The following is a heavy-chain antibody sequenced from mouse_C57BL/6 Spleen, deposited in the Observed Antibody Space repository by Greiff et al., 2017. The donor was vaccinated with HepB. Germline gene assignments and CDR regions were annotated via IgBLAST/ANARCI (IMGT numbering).Heavy chain of an antibody. CDR1: GFNITDYY. D-gene: IGHD2-14*01. CDR2: IDPEDGDT. CDR3: TTTGTNYFDY. V-gene: IGHV14-1*01. Sequence: VQLKQSGAELVRPGASVKLSCTASGFNITDYYMHWVKQRPEQGLEWIGRIDPEDGDTEYAPKFKGKATMTADTSSNTAYLQLSSLTSEDTAVYYCTTTGTNYFDYWGQGTTVTVSS. J-gene: IGHJ2*01.